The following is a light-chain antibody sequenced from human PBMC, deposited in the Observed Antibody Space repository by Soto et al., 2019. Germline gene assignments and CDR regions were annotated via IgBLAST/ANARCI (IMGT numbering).Light chain of an antibody. CDR2: GAS. J-gene: IGKJ2*01. V-gene: IGKV3-20*01. CDR1: QSVDNKY. Sequence: EIVLTQSPGTLSSSSGERATLSCRASQSVDNKYLAWYQQKPGQAPRLLIFGASNRAAGIPDRFSGSGSGTDYTLTISRLEPEDFAVYYCQQYGSSPPMYTFGQGTKLEIK. CDR3: QQYGSSPPMYT.